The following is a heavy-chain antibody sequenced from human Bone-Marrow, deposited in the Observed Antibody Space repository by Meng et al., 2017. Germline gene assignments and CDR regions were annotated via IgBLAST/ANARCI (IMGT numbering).Heavy chain of an antibody. V-gene: IGHV4-34*01. D-gene: IGHD4-11*01. CDR1: GGSFSGYY. CDR3: ARGPTTMAHDFDY. Sequence: QVPQQQWGAGLLKPPGTLSLTGAVYGGSFSGYYWSWIRQSPGKGLEWIGEINHSGSTNYNPSLKSRVTISVDTSKNQFSLKLSSVTAADSAVYYCARGPTTMAHDFDYWGQGTLVTVSS. CDR2: INHSGST. J-gene: IGHJ4*02.